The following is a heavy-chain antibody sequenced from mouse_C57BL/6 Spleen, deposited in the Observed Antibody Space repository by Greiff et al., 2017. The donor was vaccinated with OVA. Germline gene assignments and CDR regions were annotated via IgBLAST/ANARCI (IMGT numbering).Heavy chain of an antibody. CDR3: VQLGRYY. CDR2: IRLKSDNYAT. J-gene: IGHJ2*01. V-gene: IGHV6-3*01. D-gene: IGHD4-1*02. Sequence: EVNVVESGGGLVQPGGSMKLSCVASGFTFSNYWMNWVRQSPEKGLEWVAQIRLKSDNYATHYAESVKGRFTISRDDSKSSVYLQMNNLRAEDTGIYYCVQLGRYYWGQGTTLTVSS. CDR1: GFTFSNYW.